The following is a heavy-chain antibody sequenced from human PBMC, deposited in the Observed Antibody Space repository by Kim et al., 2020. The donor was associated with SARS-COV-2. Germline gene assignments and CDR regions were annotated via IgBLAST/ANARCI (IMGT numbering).Heavy chain of an antibody. D-gene: IGHD5-12*01. Sequence: SETLSLTCAVYGGSFSGYYWSWIRQPPGKGLEWIGEINHSGSTNYNPSLKSRVTISVDTSKNQFSLKLSSVTAADTAVYYCATLTCPATPGFDYWGQGTLVTVSS. CDR1: GGSFSGYY. CDR2: INHSGST. J-gene: IGHJ4*02. V-gene: IGHV4-34*01. CDR3: ATLTCPATPGFDY.